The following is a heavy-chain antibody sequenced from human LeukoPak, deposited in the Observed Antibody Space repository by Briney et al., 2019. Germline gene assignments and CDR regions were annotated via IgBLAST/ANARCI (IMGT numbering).Heavy chain of an antibody. D-gene: IGHD4-17*01. Sequence: GGSLTLSCVASGFTFSRHGMHWVRQAQGKGPEWVAVIWYDGSQKYYGDSVKGRFTISRDNSKNTLYLQMNSLRAEDTAVYYCARDSPTDWFFDLWGRGTLVTVSS. J-gene: IGHJ2*01. V-gene: IGHV3-33*01. CDR2: IWYDGSQK. CDR3: ARDSPTDWFFDL. CDR1: GFTFSRHG.